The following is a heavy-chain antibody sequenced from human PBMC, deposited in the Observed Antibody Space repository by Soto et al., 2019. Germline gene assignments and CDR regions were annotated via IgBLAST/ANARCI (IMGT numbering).Heavy chain of an antibody. J-gene: IGHJ4*02. CDR2: IWYDGSNK. D-gene: IGHD3-22*01. V-gene: IGHV3-33*01. CDR3: ARQIGGSGYEAYFDY. CDR1: GFTFSSYG. Sequence: GGSLRLSCAASGFTFSSYGMHWVRQAPGKGLEWVAVIWYDGSNKYYADSVKGRFTISRDNSKNTLYLQMNSLRAEDTAVYYCARQIGGSGYEAYFDYWGQGTLVTVSS.